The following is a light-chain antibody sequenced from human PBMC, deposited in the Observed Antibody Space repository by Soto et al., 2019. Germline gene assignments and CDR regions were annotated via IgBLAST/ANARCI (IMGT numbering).Light chain of an antibody. J-gene: IGKJ5*01. V-gene: IGKV2-30*01. CDR3: MQNTHWPIT. CDR1: QSLVYRDGNTY. CDR2: KVS. Sequence: DVVMTQSPLSLPVTLGQPASISCRSSQSLVYRDGNTYLNWFQQRPGQSLRRLIYKVSNRDSGVPDRFSGSGSGTDFTLKISRVEAEDVGVYYCMQNTHWPITFGQGTRLEMK.